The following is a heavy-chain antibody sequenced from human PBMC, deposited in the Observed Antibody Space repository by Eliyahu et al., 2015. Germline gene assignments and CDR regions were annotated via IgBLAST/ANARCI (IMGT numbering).Heavy chain of an antibody. Sequence: QLQLQESGPGLVKPSETLSLXCXVSGXSISSXSYYWGWIRQPPGKGLEWIGSIYYSGSTYYNPSLKSRVTISVDTSKNQFSLKLSSVTAADTAVYYCARLPRYTAMERMGYYYYYMDVWGKGTTVTVSS. CDR2: IYYSGST. D-gene: IGHD5-18*01. CDR3: ARLPRYTAMERMGYYYYYMDV. CDR1: GXSISSXSYY. V-gene: IGHV4-39*01. J-gene: IGHJ6*03.